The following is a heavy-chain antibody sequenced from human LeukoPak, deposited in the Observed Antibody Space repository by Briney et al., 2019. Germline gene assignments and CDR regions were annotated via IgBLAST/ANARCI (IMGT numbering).Heavy chain of an antibody. CDR1: GYSISSGFY. V-gene: IGHV4-38-2*02. D-gene: IGHD1-1*01. J-gene: IGHJ4*02. Sequence: PSETLSLTCTVSGYSISSGFYWGWIRQPPGKGLEWIGSIYHSGSTHYNSSLKSRVTISVDTSKNQLSLKLSSVTAADTAVFYCARGVGLTQGGTFDYWGQGTLVTVSS. CDR2: IYHSGST. CDR3: ARGVGLTQGGTFDY.